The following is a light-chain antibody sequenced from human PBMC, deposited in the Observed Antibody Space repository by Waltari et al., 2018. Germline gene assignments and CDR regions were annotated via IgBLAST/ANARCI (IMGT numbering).Light chain of an antibody. CDR3: QQYGSSILYT. CDR2: GAS. J-gene: IGKJ2*01. Sequence: RASQRLTKNYLAWYQQKPGQAPRLLIYGASSRAAGIPERFSGSGSGTDFTLTISRLEPEDFGVYYCQQYGSSILYTFGQGTKLEIK. V-gene: IGKV3-20*01. CDR1: QRLTKNY.